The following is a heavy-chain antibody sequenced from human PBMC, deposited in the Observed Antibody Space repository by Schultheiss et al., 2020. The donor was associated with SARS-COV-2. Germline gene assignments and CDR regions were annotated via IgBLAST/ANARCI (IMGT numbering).Heavy chain of an antibody. CDR1: GGSISPYY. V-gene: IGHV4-59*12. CDR2: IYYSGST. Sequence: SETLSLTCTVSGGSISPYYWTWIRQPPGKGLEWIGYIYYSGSTDYNPSLKSRVTISVDTSKNQFSLKLSSVTAADTAVYYCARGLAGYFDYWGQGTLVTVSS. D-gene: IGHD6-19*01. J-gene: IGHJ4*02. CDR3: ARGLAGYFDY.